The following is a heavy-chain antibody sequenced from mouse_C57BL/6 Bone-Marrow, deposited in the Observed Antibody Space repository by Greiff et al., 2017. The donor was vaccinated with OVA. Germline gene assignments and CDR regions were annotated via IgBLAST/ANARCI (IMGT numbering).Heavy chain of an antibody. CDR2: ILPGSGST. CDR3: ARRYYYGPSWFAY. D-gene: IGHD1-1*01. CDR1: GYTFTGYW. Sequence: VQLQESGAELMKPGASVKLSCKATGYTFTGYWIEWVKQRPGHGLEWIGEILPGSGSTNYNDKFKGKATFTAYKSSNTAYMQLSSLTTEDSAIYYCARRYYYGPSWFAYWGQGTLVTVSA. J-gene: IGHJ3*01. V-gene: IGHV1-9*01.